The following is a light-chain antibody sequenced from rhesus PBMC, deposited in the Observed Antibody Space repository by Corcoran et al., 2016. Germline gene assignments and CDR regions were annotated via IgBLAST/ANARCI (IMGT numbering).Light chain of an antibody. CDR1: EGISNY. CDR3: QQGNKHPLT. CDR2: YAS. Sequence: DIVMTQSPAFVSVTPGEKVTITCQASEGISNYLHWYQQKPDQAPKLFSQYASQSLSGVPSRLTGSGSGTDFTFTISSLEVEDAATYYCQQGNKHPLTFGGGTKVEIK. J-gene: IGKJ4*01. V-gene: IGKV6-47*02.